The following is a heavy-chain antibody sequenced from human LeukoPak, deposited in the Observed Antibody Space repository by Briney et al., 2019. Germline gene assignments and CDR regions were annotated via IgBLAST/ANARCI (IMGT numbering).Heavy chain of an antibody. J-gene: IGHJ4*02. V-gene: IGHV4-59*12. CDR2: IYYSGST. Sequence: SSETLSLTCTVSGGSISSYYWSWIRQPPGKGLEWIGYIYYSGSTNYNPSLKSRVTISVETSKNEFSLKLSSVTAADTAVYYCARGLPDYDILTGIEKGGDYWGQGTLVTVSS. CDR1: GGSISSYY. D-gene: IGHD3-9*01. CDR3: ARGLPDYDILTGIEKGGDY.